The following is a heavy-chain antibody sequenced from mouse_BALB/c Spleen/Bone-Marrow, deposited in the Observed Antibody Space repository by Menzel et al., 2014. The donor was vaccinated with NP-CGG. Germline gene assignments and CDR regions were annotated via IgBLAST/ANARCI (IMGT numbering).Heavy chain of an antibody. Sequence: QVQLQQSGAELMKPGASVKISCKATGYTFSNYWIDWVKQRPGHGLEWIGEILPGGGTANYNEKFKGKATFTADTSSNTAYMQLSSLTSEDSALYYCARPSVVPYYFDFWGQGTTLTVSS. D-gene: IGHD1-1*01. CDR3: ARPSVVPYYFDF. CDR1: GYTFSNYW. J-gene: IGHJ2*01. CDR2: ILPGGGTA. V-gene: IGHV1-9*01.